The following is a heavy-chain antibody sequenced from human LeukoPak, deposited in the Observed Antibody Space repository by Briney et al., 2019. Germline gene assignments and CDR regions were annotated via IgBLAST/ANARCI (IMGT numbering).Heavy chain of an antibody. V-gene: IGHV3-11*04. CDR3: ARDRHDPYDILYYFDY. D-gene: IGHD3-9*01. CDR2: ISSSGSTI. Sequence: GGSLRLSCAASGFTFSDYYMSWIRQAPGKGLEWVSYISSSGSTIYYADSVKGRFTISRDNAKNSLYLQMNSLRAEDTAVYYCARDRHDPYDILYYFDYWGQGTLVTFSS. J-gene: IGHJ4*02. CDR1: GFTFSDYY.